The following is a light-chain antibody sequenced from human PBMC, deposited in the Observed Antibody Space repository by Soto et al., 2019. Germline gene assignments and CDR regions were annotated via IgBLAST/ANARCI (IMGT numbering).Light chain of an antibody. CDR2: GAS. Sequence: IQMTQSPSSLSASVGDRVTITCRASQGISNELGWYQQRPGKAPKVLIYGASNLQSGVPSRFSGSGSGTEFSLTISSLQPEDFATYYCLCYITYPWTFGQGTKVDIK. CDR1: QGISNE. V-gene: IGKV1-6*01. CDR3: LCYITYPWT. J-gene: IGKJ1*01.